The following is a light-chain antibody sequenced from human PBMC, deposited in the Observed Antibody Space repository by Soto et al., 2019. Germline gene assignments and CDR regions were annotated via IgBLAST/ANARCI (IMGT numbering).Light chain of an antibody. CDR1: SSDVGGYNY. V-gene: IGLV2-14*01. J-gene: IGLJ1*01. CDR2: EVS. Sequence: SVLTQPASVSGSPGQSITISCTGTSSDVGGYNYVSWYQQHPGKAPKLMIYEVSNRPSGVSNRFSGSKSGNTASLTISGLQAEDEADYYCSSYTSSSTVYVLGTGTKVTVL. CDR3: SSYTSSSTVYV.